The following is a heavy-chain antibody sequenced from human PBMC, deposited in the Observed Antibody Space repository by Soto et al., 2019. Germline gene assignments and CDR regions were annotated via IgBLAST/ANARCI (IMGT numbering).Heavy chain of an antibody. CDR2: IYYSGST. D-gene: IGHD2-2*02. V-gene: IGHV4-59*01. Sequence: QVQLQESGPGLVKPSETLSLTCTVSGGSISSYYWSWIRQPPGKGLEWIGYIYYSGSTNYNPSPKSRVTISVDTSKNQFSLKLSSVTAADTAVYYCARGDTGHDYWGQGTLVTVSS. J-gene: IGHJ4*02. CDR3: ARGDTGHDY. CDR1: GGSISSYY.